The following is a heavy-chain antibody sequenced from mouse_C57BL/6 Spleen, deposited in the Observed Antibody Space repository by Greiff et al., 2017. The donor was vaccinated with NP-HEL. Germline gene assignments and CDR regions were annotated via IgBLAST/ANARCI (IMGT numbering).Heavy chain of an antibody. V-gene: IGHV1-55*01. J-gene: IGHJ4*01. D-gene: IGHD2-3*01. CDR2: IYPGSGST. CDR1: GYTFTSYW. CDR3: ARFNDGYSYYYAMDY. Sequence: QVQLQQSGAELVKPGASVKMSCKASGYTFTSYWITWVKQRPGQGLEWIGDIYPGSGSTNYNEKFKSKATLTVDTSSSTAYMQLSSLTSEDSAVYYCARFNDGYSYYYAMDYWGQGTSVTVSS.